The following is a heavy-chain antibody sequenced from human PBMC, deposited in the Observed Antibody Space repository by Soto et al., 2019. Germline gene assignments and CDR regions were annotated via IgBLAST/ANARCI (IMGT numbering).Heavy chain of an antibody. CDR3: AREPYDFWSGSSDY. Sequence: QVQLQQWGAGLLKPSETLSLTCAVYGGSFSGYYWSWIRQPPGKGLELIGEINHSGSTNYNPSLKSRVTISVDTSKNQFSLKLSSVTAADTAVYYCAREPYDFWSGSSDYWGQGTLVTVSS. CDR1: GGSFSGYY. D-gene: IGHD3-3*01. J-gene: IGHJ4*02. CDR2: INHSGST. V-gene: IGHV4-34*01.